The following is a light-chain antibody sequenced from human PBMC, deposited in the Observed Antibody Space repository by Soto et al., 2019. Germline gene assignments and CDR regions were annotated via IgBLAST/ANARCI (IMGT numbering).Light chain of an antibody. V-gene: IGLV3-21*02. CDR2: DDS. J-gene: IGLJ1*01. CDR1: NIGSKS. CDR3: QVWDSSSDLYV. Sequence: SYGLTQPPSGSGAPGQTARITCGGNNIGSKSVHWYQQKPGQAPVLGVYDDSDRPSGVPVRFSGSNSGNTATLTISRVEAGDAADYYCQVWDSSSDLYVFGTGTKVTVL.